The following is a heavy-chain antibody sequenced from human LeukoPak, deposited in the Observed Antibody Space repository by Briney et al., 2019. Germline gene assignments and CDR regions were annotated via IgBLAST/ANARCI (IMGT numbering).Heavy chain of an antibody. CDR3: ARDGMATAGY. D-gene: IGHD5-24*01. J-gene: IGHJ4*02. V-gene: IGHV4-38-2*02. CDR2: IYYSGST. Sequence: PSETLSLTCTVSGYSISSGYYWGWIRQPPGKGLEWIGSIYYSGSTYYNPSLKSRVTISVDTSKNQFSLKLSSVTAADTAVYYCARDGMATAGYWGQGTLVTVSS. CDR1: GYSISSGYY.